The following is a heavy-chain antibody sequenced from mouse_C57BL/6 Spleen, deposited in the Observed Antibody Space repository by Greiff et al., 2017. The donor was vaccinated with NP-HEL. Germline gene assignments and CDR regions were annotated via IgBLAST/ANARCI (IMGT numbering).Heavy chain of an antibody. CDR2: IDPSDSET. D-gene: IGHD1-1*01. J-gene: IGHJ1*03. CDR1: GYTFTSYW. V-gene: IGHV1-52*01. CDR3: ARRGYGSSYRYFDV. Sequence: QVQLQQPGAELVRPGSSVKLSCKASGYTFTSYWMHWVKQRPIQGLEWIGNIDPSDSETHYNQKFKDKATLTVDKSSSTAYMQLSSLTSEDSEVYYCARRGYGSSYRYFDVWGTGTTVTVSS.